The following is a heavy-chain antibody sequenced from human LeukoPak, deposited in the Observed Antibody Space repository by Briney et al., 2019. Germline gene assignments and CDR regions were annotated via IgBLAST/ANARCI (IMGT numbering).Heavy chain of an antibody. V-gene: IGHV4-38-2*01. CDR2: IYHSGST. J-gene: IGHJ4*02. CDR3: ARHSSPLAGFDY. CDR1: GYSISSGYY. D-gene: IGHD6-13*01. Sequence: PSETLSLTCAVSGYSISSGYYWGWIRQPPGKGLEWIGSIYHSGSTYYNPPLKSRVTISVDTSKNQFSLKLSSVTAADTAVYYCARHSSPLAGFDYWGQGTLVTVSS.